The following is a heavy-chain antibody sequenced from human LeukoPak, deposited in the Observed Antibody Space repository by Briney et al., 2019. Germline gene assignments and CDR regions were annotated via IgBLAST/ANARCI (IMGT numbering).Heavy chain of an antibody. CDR1: GFTFSSYW. J-gene: IGHJ4*02. CDR3: ARGHYGRSSTSNDY. D-gene: IGHD2-2*01. CDR2: INSDGSST. V-gene: IGHV3-74*01. Sequence: GGSLRLSCAASGFTFSSYWMHWVRQAPGKRLVWVSRINSDGSSTSYADSVKGRFTISRDNAKNTLYLQMNSLRAEDTAVYYCARGHYGRSSTSNDYWGRGTLVTVSS.